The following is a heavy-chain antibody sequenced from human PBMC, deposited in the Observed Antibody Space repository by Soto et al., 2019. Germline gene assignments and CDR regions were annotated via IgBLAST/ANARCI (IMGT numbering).Heavy chain of an antibody. D-gene: IGHD5-12*01. CDR2: ISGSGGST. V-gene: IGHV3-23*01. CDR3: AKSSPVATILAVYDY. Sequence: GGSLRLSCAASGFTFSSYAMSWVRQAPGKGLEWVLAISGSGGSTYYADSVKGRFTISRDNSKNTLYLQMNSLRAEDTAVYYCAKSSPVATILAVYDYWGQGTLVTVSS. J-gene: IGHJ4*02. CDR1: GFTFSSYA.